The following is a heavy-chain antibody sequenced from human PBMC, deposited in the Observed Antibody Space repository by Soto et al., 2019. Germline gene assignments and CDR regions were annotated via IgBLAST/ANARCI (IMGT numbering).Heavy chain of an antibody. D-gene: IGHD3-10*01. CDR3: SSRVTDAPT. J-gene: IGHJ5*02. CDR1: VPSISSGC. V-gene: IGHV4-4*02. Sequence: SVTLSLTCAVSVPSISSGCWTWVRQTTGKGLEWIGETLYSARTNYNSSLNSRVTISIDKSKKQFSLNLSSVTAADTAVYYCSSRVTDAPTWGQGTLVTV. CDR2: TLYSART.